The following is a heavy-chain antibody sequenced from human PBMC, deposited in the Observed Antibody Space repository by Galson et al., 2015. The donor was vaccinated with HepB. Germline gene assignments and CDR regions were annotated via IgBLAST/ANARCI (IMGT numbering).Heavy chain of an antibody. CDR1: GGSFSGYY. V-gene: IGHV4-34*01. Sequence: SETLSLTCAVYGGSFSGYYWSWIRQPPGKGLEWIGEINHSGSTNYNPSLKSRVTISVDTSKNQFSLKLSPVTTADTAVYYCARRPYITGTVLGGFDYWGQGTLVTVSS. J-gene: IGHJ4*02. CDR3: ARRPYITGTVLGGFDY. CDR2: INHSGST. D-gene: IGHD1-7*01.